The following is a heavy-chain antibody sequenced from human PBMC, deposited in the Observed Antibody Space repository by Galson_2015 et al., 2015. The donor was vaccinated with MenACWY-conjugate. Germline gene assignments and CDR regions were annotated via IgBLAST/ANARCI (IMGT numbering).Heavy chain of an antibody. CDR3: ARGAIYHASDM. CDR1: GYTLTSYY. Sequence: SVKVSCKAFGYTLTSYYIHWVRRAPGQGFEWMGLINPGDPSTAYAQKFQGRVTMTRDTSTSTVFMELSSLISEDTAVYYCARGAIYHASDMWGQGTMVTVSS. V-gene: IGHV1-46*01. J-gene: IGHJ3*02. CDR2: INPGDPST. D-gene: IGHD2-2*02.